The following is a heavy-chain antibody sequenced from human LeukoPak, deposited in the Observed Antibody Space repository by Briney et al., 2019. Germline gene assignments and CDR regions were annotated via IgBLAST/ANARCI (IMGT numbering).Heavy chain of an antibody. CDR3: AKSGPSVLVVAL. CDR1: GVTVSSNY. CDR2: IYANSYT. V-gene: IGHV3-53*01. J-gene: IGHJ3*01. D-gene: IGHD3-22*01. Sequence: GGSLRLSCVVSGVTVSSNYMSWVRQAPGKGLEWVSVIYANSYTYYADSVKGRFTISRDNSKNTLYLQMNSLRAEDTAVYYCAKSGPSVLVVALWGQGTMVTVSS.